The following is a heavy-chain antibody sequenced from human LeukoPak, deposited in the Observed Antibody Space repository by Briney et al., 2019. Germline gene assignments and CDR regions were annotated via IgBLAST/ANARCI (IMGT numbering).Heavy chain of an antibody. J-gene: IGHJ6*03. CDR1: GFTFSSYS. CDR3: ARDSGSILDYYYYYYMDV. Sequence: PGGSLRLSCAASGFTFSSYSMNWVRQAPGKGLEWVSSISSSSSYIYYADSVKGRFTISRDDAKNSLYLQMNSLRAEDTAVYYCARDSGSILDYYYYYYMDVWGKGTTVTDSS. V-gene: IGHV3-21*01. D-gene: IGHD2-21*01. CDR2: ISSSSSYI.